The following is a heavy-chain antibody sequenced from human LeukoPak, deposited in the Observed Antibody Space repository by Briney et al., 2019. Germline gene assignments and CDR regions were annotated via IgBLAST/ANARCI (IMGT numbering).Heavy chain of an antibody. CDR1: GYSFTSYW. V-gene: IGHV5-51*01. J-gene: IGHJ4*02. Sequence: GASLKISSKGSGYSFTSYWIGWVRQMPAKGLEWMGIIYPGDSDTRYSPSLQGQVTISVDKSISTAYLQWSSLKASDTAMYYCARLCYDSSGYFASPDDYWGQGTLVTVSS. CDR3: ARLCYDSSGYFASPDDY. D-gene: IGHD3-22*01. CDR2: IYPGDSDT.